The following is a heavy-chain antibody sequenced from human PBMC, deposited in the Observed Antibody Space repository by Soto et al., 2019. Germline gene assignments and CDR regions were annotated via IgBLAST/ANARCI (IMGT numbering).Heavy chain of an antibody. Sequence: EVQLLESGGGLVQPGGSLRLSCAASGFTFSSYAMSWVRQAPGKGLEWVSAISGSGASTYYADSVKGRFTISKDNSENTLHVQMNSLRAEDTALYYWAKDARSNWNTGHSHDAFDIWGQGTMVTVSS. CDR2: ISGSGAST. CDR3: AKDARSNWNTGHSHDAFDI. D-gene: IGHD1-1*01. CDR1: GFTFSSYA. V-gene: IGHV3-23*01. J-gene: IGHJ3*02.